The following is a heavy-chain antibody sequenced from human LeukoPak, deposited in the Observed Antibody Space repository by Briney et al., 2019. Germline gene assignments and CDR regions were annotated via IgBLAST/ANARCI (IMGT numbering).Heavy chain of an antibody. CDR1: GFTFSNYW. Sequence: GGSLRLSCAASGFTFSNYWMHWVRQAPGKGLVWVSRVNSDGSNTYYADSVKGRFTISRDNVKNTLYLQMNSLRAEDTAVYYCATPRGDYYYGMDVWGLGTTVTVSS. CDR2: VNSDGSNT. D-gene: IGHD3-10*01. J-gene: IGHJ6*02. V-gene: IGHV3-74*01. CDR3: ATPRGDYYYGMDV.